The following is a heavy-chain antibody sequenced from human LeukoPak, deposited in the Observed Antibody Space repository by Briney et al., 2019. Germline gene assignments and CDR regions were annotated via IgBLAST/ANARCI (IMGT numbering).Heavy chain of an antibody. CDR1: GFTFSSYA. V-gene: IGHV3-30*04. CDR2: ISYDGSNK. CDR3: ARVSRRKYSYGYLDY. Sequence: TGGSLRLSCAASGFTFSSYAMTWVRQAPGKGLEWVAVISYDGSNKYYADSVKGRFTISRDNSKNTLYLQMNSLRAEDTAVYYCARVSRRKYSYGYLDYWGQGTLVTVSS. J-gene: IGHJ4*02. D-gene: IGHD5-18*01.